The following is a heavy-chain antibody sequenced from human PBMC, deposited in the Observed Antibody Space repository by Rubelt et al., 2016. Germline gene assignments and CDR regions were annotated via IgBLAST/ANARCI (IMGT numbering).Heavy chain of an antibody. V-gene: IGHV4-39*07. CDR1: GGSISSSSYY. Sequence: QLQLQESGPGLVKPSETLSLTCTVSGGSISSSSYYWGWIRQPPGKGLEWIGSIYYSGSTYYNPSLKRRVPSYVDPSKTRFSRKLSSGTAADTAGYYCARPAEYSSSWYFDYWGQGTLVTVSS. J-gene: IGHJ4*02. D-gene: IGHD6-13*01. CDR3: ARPAEYSSSWYFDY. CDR2: IYYSGST.